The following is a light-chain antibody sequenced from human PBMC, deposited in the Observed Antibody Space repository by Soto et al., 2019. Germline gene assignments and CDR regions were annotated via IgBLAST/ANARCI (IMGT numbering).Light chain of an antibody. V-gene: IGLV1-44*01. CDR2: RNH. J-gene: IGLJ2*01. Sequence: QLVLTQSPSASGTPGQRVTISCSGSRSNIGTYTVNWYQQLPGTAPTLLIFRNHQRPSGVPDRFSGSKSGTSASLAISGPQSEDEADYYCAAWDDSLRAVVFGGGTKPPS. CDR3: AAWDDSLRAVV. CDR1: RSNIGTYT.